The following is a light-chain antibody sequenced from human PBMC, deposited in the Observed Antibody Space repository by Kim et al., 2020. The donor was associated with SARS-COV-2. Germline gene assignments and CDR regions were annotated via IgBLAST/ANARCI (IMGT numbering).Light chain of an antibody. CDR2: RNN. V-gene: IGLV1-47*01. CDR1: SSNIGSNY. J-gene: IGLJ3*02. Sequence: QSVLTQPPSASGTPGQRVTISCSGSSSNIGSNYVYWYQQLPGTAPKLLIYRNNQRPSGVPDRFSGSKSGTSASLAISGLRSEDEADYYCAAWDDSLGWVFGGGTKRTVL. CDR3: AAWDDSLGWV.